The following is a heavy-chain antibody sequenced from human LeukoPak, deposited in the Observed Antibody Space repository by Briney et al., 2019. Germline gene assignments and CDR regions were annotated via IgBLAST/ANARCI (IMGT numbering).Heavy chain of an antibody. D-gene: IGHD3-22*01. V-gene: IGHV3-21*01. CDR1: GFTFSSYS. Sequence: GGSLRLSCAASGFTFSSYSMNWVRQAPGKGLEWVSSISSSSSYIYYADSVKGRFTISRDNAKNSLYLQMNSLRVEDTAVYYCARENITMLVVAYWAFDIWGQGTMVTVSS. J-gene: IGHJ3*02. CDR2: ISSSSSYI. CDR3: ARENITMLVVAYWAFDI.